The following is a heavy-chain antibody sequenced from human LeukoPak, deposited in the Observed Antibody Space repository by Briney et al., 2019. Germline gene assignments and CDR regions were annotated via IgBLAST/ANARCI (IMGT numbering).Heavy chain of an antibody. CDR3: ARDKQAVAGTTAGY. V-gene: IGHV3-30-3*01. Sequence: GGSLRLSCAASGFTFSSYAMHWVRQAPGKGLEWVAVISYDGSNKYYADSVKGRFTISRDNAKNSLYLQMNSLRAEDTAVYYCARDKQAVAGTTAGYWGQGTLVTVSS. CDR2: ISYDGSNK. D-gene: IGHD6-19*01. CDR1: GFTFSSYA. J-gene: IGHJ4*02.